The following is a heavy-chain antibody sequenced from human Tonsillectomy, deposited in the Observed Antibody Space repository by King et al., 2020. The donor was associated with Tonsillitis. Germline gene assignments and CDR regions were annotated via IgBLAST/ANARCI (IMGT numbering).Heavy chain of an antibody. CDR2: INSDGSST. CDR3: ARELYYDFWSGYTSYNWFDP. Sequence: VQLVESGGGLVQPGGSLRLSCAASGFTFSSYWMHWVRQAPGKGLVWVSRINSDGSSTSYADSVKGRFTISRDNAKNTLYLQMNSLRAEDTAVYYCARELYYDFWSGYTSYNWFDPWGQGTLVTVSS. D-gene: IGHD3-3*01. CDR1: GFTFSSYW. V-gene: IGHV3-74*01. J-gene: IGHJ5*02.